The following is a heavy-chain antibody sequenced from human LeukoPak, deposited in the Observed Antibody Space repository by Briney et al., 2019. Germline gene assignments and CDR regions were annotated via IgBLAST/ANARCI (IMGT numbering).Heavy chain of an antibody. CDR3: ARSPSRYNRNFDY. J-gene: IGHJ4*02. CDR1: GYSLSSGYY. D-gene: IGHD1-14*01. CDR2: IYQSGNS. V-gene: IGHV4-38-2*01. Sequence: ASETLSLTCDVSGYSLSSGYYWGWIRQPPGKGLEWIGSIYQSGNSYQKSSLKSRLTLSVDTSKNNFSLKVMSVTAADTAVYYCARSPSRYNRNFDYWGRGILVTVAS.